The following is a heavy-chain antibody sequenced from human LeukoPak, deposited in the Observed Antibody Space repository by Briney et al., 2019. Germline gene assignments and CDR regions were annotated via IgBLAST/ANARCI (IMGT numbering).Heavy chain of an antibody. CDR3: ARRGNYYDSSGYYYGDAFDI. V-gene: IGHV5-51*01. J-gene: IGHJ3*02. CDR2: IYPGDSDT. Sequence: GESLKISCKGSGYSFTNYWIGWVRQMPRKGLEWMGIIYPGDSDTRYSPSFQGQVTISADKSIYTAYLQWSSLKASDTAMYYCARRGNYYDSSGYYYGDAFDIWGQGTMVTVSS. CDR1: GYSFTNYW. D-gene: IGHD3-22*01.